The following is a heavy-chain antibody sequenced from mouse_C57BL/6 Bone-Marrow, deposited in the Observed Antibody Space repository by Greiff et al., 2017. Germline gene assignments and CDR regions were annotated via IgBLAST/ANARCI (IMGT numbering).Heavy chain of an antibody. J-gene: IGHJ1*03. Sequence: VHVKQSGTVLARPGASVKMSCKTSGYTFTSYWMHWVKQRPGQGLEWIGAIYPGNSDPSYNQKFKGKAKLTAVTSASTAYMELSSRTNEDSAVYCSTIDGIMYDGSSYWYFDVWGTGTTVTDSS. CDR2: IYPGNSDP. V-gene: IGHV1-5*01. CDR3: TIDGIMYDGSSYWYFDV. CDR1: GYTFTSYW. D-gene: IGHD1-1*01.